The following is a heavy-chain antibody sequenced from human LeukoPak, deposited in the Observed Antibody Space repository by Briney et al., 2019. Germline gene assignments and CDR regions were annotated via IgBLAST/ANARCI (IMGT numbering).Heavy chain of an antibody. CDR3: ARARWIQLLNWFDP. D-gene: IGHD5-18*01. V-gene: IGHV4-4*07. CDR2: IYTSGST. J-gene: IGHJ5*02. CDR1: GGSISSYY. Sequence: SETLSLTCTVSGGSISSYYWSWIRQPAGKGLEWIGRIYTSGSTNYNPSLKSRVTMSVDTSKNQFSLKLSSVTAADTAVYYCARARWIQLLNWFDPWGQGTLVTVSS.